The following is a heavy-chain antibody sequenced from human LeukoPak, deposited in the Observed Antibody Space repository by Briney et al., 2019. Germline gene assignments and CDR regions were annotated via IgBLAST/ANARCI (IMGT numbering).Heavy chain of an antibody. CDR2: IIPIFGTA. CDR3: ARGNWNHKAFDI. CDR1: GGTFNSYA. V-gene: IGHV1-69*01. J-gene: IGHJ3*02. D-gene: IGHD1-14*01. Sequence: GASVKVSCKASGGTFNSYAISWVRQAPGQGLEWMGGIIPIFGTANYAQKFQGRVTITADESTSTAYMELSSLRSEDTAVYYCARGNWNHKAFDIWGQGTMVTVSS.